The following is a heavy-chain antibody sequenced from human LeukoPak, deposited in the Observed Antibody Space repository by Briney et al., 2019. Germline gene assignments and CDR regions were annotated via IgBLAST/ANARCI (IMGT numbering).Heavy chain of an antibody. CDR3: ARGSDPFYDSSGYYGYYFDY. CDR1: GYTFTSYD. D-gene: IGHD3-22*01. CDR2: MSPNSGNT. J-gene: IGHJ4*02. Sequence: ASVTVSCKASGYTFTSYDINWVRQATGQGLEWMGWMSPNSGNTGYAQKFQGRVTMTRNTAISTAYMELSSLRSEDTAVYYCARGSDPFYDSSGYYGYYFDYWGQGTLVTVSS. V-gene: IGHV1-8*01.